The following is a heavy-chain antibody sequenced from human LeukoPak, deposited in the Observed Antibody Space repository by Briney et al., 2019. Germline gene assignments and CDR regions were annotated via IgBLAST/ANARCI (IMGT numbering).Heavy chain of an antibody. CDR1: GGSISSYY. J-gene: IGHJ6*03. CDR3: AKVATLQYYYYYMDV. CDR2: IYYSGST. Sequence: SETLSLTCTVSGGSISSYYWSWIRQPPGKGLEWIGYIYYSGSTNYNPSLKSRVTISVDTSKNQFSLKLSSVTAADTAVYYCAKVATLQYYYYYMDVWGKGTTVTVSS. D-gene: IGHD2-15*01. V-gene: IGHV4-59*01.